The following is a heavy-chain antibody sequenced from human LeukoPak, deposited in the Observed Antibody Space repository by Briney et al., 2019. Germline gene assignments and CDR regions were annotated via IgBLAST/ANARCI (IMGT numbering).Heavy chain of an antibody. CDR3: SRGGFGESTGYDFDY. CDR1: GYTFNSYA. CDR2: ISGSGTST. Sequence: GGSLRLSCTASGYTFNSYAMSWVRQAPGKGLEWVSGISGSGTSTYYADSVKGRFTISRGTAKNSLYLRTNSLRAQYTAVYYCSRGGFGESTGYDFDYWGQGTLVTVS. V-gene: IGHV3-23*01. J-gene: IGHJ4*02. D-gene: IGHD3-10*01.